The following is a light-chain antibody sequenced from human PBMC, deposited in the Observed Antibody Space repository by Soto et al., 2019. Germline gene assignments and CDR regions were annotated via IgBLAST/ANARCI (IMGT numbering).Light chain of an antibody. V-gene: IGKV1-8*01. Sequence: AIRMTQSPSSLSASTGDRVTITCRASQGISSYLAWYQQKPGKAPKLLIYAASTLQSGVPSRFSGSGSGTDFTLTISCLQSEDCATYYGQQYYSYPYTFGQGTKLEIK. J-gene: IGKJ2*01. CDR3: QQYYSYPYT. CDR2: AAS. CDR1: QGISSY.